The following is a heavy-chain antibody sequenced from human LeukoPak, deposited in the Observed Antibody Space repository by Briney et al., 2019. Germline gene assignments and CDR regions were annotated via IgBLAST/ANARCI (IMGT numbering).Heavy chain of an antibody. J-gene: IGHJ6*02. Sequence: PGRSLRLSCAASGFTFSSYAMHWVRQAPGKGLEWVAVISYDGSNKYYADSVKGRFTISRDNSKNTLYLQMNSLRAEDTAVYYCARDLEPVLLWLGEPRHSYYYYGMDVWGQGTTVTVSS. CDR1: GFTFSSYA. D-gene: IGHD3-10*01. CDR2: ISYDGSNK. V-gene: IGHV3-30*04. CDR3: ARDLEPVLLWLGEPRHSYYYYGMDV.